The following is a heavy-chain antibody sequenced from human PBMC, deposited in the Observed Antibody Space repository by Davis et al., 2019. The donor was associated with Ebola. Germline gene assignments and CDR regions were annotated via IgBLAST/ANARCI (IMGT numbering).Heavy chain of an antibody. CDR3: ASANLNMALDV. D-gene: IGHD1-14*01. CDR1: GFTLTALS. J-gene: IGHJ3*01. CDR2: FDPDDGAR. V-gene: IGHV1-24*01. Sequence: ASAKVSCKVSGFTLTALSMYWVRQTPGKGLEWMGGFDPDDGARIYEQKLQGRVTMTEDTSTDTAYMELSSLRSEATAVYYCASANLNMALDVWGQGKMVTVSS.